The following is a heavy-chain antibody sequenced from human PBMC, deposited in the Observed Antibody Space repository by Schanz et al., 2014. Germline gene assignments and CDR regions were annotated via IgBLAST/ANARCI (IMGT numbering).Heavy chain of an antibody. D-gene: IGHD6-19*01. CDR1: GFTFSGYY. Sequence: QVQLVESGGGLVKPGGSLRLSCAASGFTFSGYYMNWVRQAPGKGLEWVSYMSNSGYTIYYADSVKGRFTISRDNAKNSLYLQMNSLRAEDTAVYYCARGRAVAGTGYFDYWGQGTLVTVSS. J-gene: IGHJ4*02. CDR2: MSNSGYTI. V-gene: IGHV3-11*01. CDR3: ARGRAVAGTGYFDY.